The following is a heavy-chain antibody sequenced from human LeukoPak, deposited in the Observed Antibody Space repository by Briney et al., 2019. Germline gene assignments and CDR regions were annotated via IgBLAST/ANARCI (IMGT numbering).Heavy chain of an antibody. CDR3: AWYGVTHGLDV. CDR2: INQDGSDK. CDR1: GFSLSNYW. V-gene: IGHV3-7*01. Sequence: RSGGSLRLSCAASGFSLSNYWMSWVRQAPGKGLEWVANINQDGSDKCYVDSVMGRFTISKDNAKNSVYLQMNSLRPEDTAIYYCAWYGVTHGLDVWGQGTTVTVSS. D-gene: IGHD3-10*01. J-gene: IGHJ6*02.